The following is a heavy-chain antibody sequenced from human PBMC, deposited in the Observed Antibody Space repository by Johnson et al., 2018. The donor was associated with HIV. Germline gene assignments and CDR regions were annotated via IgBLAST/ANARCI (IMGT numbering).Heavy chain of an antibody. V-gene: IGHV3-13*01. J-gene: IGHJ3*02. D-gene: IGHD7-27*01. Sequence: VQLMESGGGLVQPGGSLRLSCAASGFTFSNYDMHWVRQATGKGLEWVSGIGTAGDTYYPGSVKGRFTISSENAKNSLYLQMNSLRAGDTAGYYCARAYLNWGRGAFDIWGQGTMVTVSS. CDR3: ARAYLNWGRGAFDI. CDR2: IGTAGDT. CDR1: GFTFSNYD.